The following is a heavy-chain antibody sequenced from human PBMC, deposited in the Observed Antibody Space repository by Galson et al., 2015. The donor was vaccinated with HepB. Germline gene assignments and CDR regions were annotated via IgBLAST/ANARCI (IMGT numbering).Heavy chain of an antibody. CDR2: IKQDGSEK. D-gene: IGHD3-10*01. Sequence: SLRLSCAASGFTFSSYWMSWVRQAPGKGLEWVANIKQDGSEKYYVDSVKGRFTISRDNAKNSLYLQMNSLRAEDTAVYYCARGPRYYYGSGSSYYGMDVWGQGTTVTVSS. CDR3: ARGPRYYYGSGSSYYGMDV. CDR1: GFTFSSYW. J-gene: IGHJ6*02. V-gene: IGHV3-7*03.